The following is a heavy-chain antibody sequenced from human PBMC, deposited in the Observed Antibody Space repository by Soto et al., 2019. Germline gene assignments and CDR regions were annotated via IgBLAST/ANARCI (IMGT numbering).Heavy chain of an antibody. CDR1: GFSLSTSGVG. Sequence: QITLKESGPTLVKPTQTLTLTCTFSGFSLSTSGVGVGWIRQPPGKALEWLAFLYWDDDMRYSPSLKSRLTITKDTSKNQVLLTMTNMDPVDTATYYCARTSVNWGSRGLVDYWGQGTLVTVAS. D-gene: IGHD7-27*01. CDR3: ARTSVNWGSRGLVDY. V-gene: IGHV2-5*02. CDR2: LYWDDDM. J-gene: IGHJ4*02.